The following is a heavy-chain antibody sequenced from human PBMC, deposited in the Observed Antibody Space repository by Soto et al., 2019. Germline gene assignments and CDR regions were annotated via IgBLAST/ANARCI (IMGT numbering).Heavy chain of an antibody. V-gene: IGHV1-18*01. CDR3: AVSRQWFDYYGMDV. CDR1: GYTFTSYG. Sequence: ASVKVSCKASGYTFTSYGISWVRQAPGQGLEWMGWISAYNGNTNYAQKLQGRVTMTTDTSTSTAYMELRSLRSDDTAVYYCAVSRQWFDYYGMDVWGQGTTVTVSS. J-gene: IGHJ6*02. D-gene: IGHD3-10*01. CDR2: ISAYNGNT.